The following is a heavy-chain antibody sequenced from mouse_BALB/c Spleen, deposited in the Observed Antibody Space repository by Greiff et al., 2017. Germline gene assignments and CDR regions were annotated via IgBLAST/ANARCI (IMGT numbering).Heavy chain of an antibody. CDR1: GFNIKDTY. CDR3: ARGPYWYFDV. CDR2: IDPANGNT. V-gene: IGHV14-3*02. Sequence: EVKLVESGAELVKPGASVKLSCTASGFNIKDTYMHWVKQRPEQGLEWIGRIDPANGNTKYDPKFQGKATITADTSSNTAFLQLSSLTSEDTAVYYCARGPYWYFDVWGAGTTVTVSS. J-gene: IGHJ1*01.